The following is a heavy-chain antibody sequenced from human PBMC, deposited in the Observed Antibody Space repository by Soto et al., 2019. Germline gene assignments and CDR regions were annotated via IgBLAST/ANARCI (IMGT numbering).Heavy chain of an antibody. V-gene: IGHV1-58*02. CDR3: AADHSSSPTYYYYYYMDV. J-gene: IGHJ6*03. D-gene: IGHD6-6*01. CDR1: GFTFTSSA. Sequence: GASVKVSCKASGFTFTSSAMQWVRQARGQRLEWIGWIVVGSGNTNYAQKFQERVTITRDMSTSTAYMELSSLRSEDTAVYYCAADHSSSPTYYYYYYMDVWGKGTTVTVSS. CDR2: IVVGSGNT.